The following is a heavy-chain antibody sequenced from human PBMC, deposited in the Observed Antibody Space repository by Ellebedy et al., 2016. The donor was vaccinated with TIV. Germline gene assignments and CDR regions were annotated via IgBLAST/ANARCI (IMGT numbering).Heavy chain of an antibody. CDR2: IYYSGSI. V-gene: IGHV4-59*12. CDR1: GGSISYYQ. D-gene: IGHD3-10*01. Sequence: MPSETLSLTCSVSGGSISYYQWSWIRQPPGKGLEWIGYIYYSGSINYNPSLKSRVTISVDTSKNQFSLRLSSVTAADTAVYYCARDEGGSGSLSYWGQGTLVTVSS. CDR3: ARDEGGSGSLSY. J-gene: IGHJ4*02.